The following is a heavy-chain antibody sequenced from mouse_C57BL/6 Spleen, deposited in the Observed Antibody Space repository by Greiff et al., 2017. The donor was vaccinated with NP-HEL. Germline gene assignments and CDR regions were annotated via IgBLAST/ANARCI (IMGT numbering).Heavy chain of an antibody. Sequence: QVQLQQSGPELVKPGASVKISCKASGYAFSSSWMNWVKQRPGKGLEWIGRIYPGDGDTNYNGKFKGKATLTADKSSSTAYLQLSSLTSEDSAVYFLAREGVTTGGFDYWGQGTTLTVSS. V-gene: IGHV1-82*01. J-gene: IGHJ2*01. CDR2: IYPGDGDT. D-gene: IGHD2-2*01. CDR1: GYAFSSSW. CDR3: AREGVTTGGFDY.